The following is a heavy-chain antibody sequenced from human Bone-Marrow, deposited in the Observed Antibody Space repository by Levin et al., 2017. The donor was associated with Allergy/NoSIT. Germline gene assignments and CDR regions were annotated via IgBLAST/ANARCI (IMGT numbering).Heavy chain of an antibody. D-gene: IGHD4-23*01. CDR1: TDSVSVYH. CDR3: ARRITMGNSFSASATYWLDP. V-gene: IGHV4-59*02. Sequence: KSSETLSLTCSVSTDSVSVYHWNWIRQPPGRRLEWIASISHTGGPILNPSLNSRVSISLDTSKNQFSLELTSVTAADTALYYCARRITMGNSFSASATYWLDPWGQGVLVTVSS. CDR2: ISHTGGP. J-gene: IGHJ5*02.